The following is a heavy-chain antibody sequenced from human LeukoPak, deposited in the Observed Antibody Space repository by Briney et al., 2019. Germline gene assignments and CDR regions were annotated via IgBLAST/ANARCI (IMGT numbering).Heavy chain of an antibody. CDR2: INWNGGST. Sequence: GGSLRLSCAASGFTFDDYGMSWVRQAPGKGLEWVSGINWNGGSTGYADSVKGRFTISRDNAKNSLHLQMNSLRAEDTALYHCARGGSSWYYYYMDVWGKGTTVTVSS. CDR3: ARGGSSWYYYYMDV. CDR1: GFTFDDYG. J-gene: IGHJ6*03. V-gene: IGHV3-20*01. D-gene: IGHD6-13*01.